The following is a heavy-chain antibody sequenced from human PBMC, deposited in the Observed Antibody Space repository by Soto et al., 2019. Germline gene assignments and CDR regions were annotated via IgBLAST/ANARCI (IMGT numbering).Heavy chain of an antibody. CDR3: ARQYCSGGSCSSNFDP. J-gene: IGHJ5*02. CDR1: GFTFSTYN. D-gene: IGHD2-15*01. V-gene: IGHV3-48*01. CDR2: ISSSSGTI. Sequence: GGSLRLSCAASGFTFSTYNMNWVRQAPGKGLEWVSYISSSSGTIYYRDSVKGRFTISRDNANNSLYLQMNTLRAEDTAVYYCARQYCSGGSCSSNFDPWGQGTLVTVSS.